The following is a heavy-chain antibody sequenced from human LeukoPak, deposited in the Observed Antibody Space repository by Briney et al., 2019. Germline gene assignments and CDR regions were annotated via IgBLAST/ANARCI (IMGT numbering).Heavy chain of an antibody. J-gene: IGHJ6*02. CDR2: IIPIFGTA. V-gene: IGHV1-69*13. D-gene: IGHD4-23*01. Sequence: ASVKVSCKASGGTFGSYAISWVRQAPGQGLEWMGGIIPIFGTANYAQKFQGRVTITADESTSTAYMELSSLRSEDTAVYYCAANGGGGYGGSFTNYYYYGMDVWGQGTTVTVSS. CDR1: GGTFGSYA. CDR3: AANGGGGYGGSFTNYYYYGMDV.